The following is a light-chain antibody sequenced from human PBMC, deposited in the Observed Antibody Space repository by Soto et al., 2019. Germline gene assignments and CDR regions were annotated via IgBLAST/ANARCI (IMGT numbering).Light chain of an antibody. CDR3: QQCNMWPWT. V-gene: IGKV3-15*01. CDR2: DAS. Sequence: EIVMTHSPATLSVSPGERATLSCRASQSLSSNLARNQQKPGQAPRLHIYDASTRANGIPARFSGSVSGTDLTLTISRLQSEDFAICYCQQCNMWPWTFGQGTKVEIK. CDR1: QSLSSN. J-gene: IGKJ1*01.